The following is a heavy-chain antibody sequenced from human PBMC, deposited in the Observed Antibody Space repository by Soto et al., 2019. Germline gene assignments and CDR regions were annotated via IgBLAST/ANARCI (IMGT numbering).Heavy chain of an antibody. CDR3: ARDGAQIVVLGANYDY. J-gene: IGHJ4*02. CDR1: GFTFTSFW. D-gene: IGHD2-21*01. Sequence: VQLVQSGGGSVQPGGSLRLSCEASGFTFTSFWIHWVRQVPGKGLVWVSRINSDGSNIRYADSVKGRFTVSRDNAKGTLYLQMNSLTVEDTAVYYCARDGAQIVVLGANYDYWGQGTLVTVSS. V-gene: IGHV3-74*01. CDR2: INSDGSNI.